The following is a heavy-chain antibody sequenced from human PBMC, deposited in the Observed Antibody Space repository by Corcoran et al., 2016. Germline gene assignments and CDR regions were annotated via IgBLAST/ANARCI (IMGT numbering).Heavy chain of an antibody. CDR3: ARDQTYYYDSRGAFDI. Sequence: QVQLQESGPGLVKPSETLSLTCTVSGGSISSYYWSWIRQPPGKGLEWIGYIYYSGSTNYNPSLKSRVTISVDTSKNQFSLKLSSVTAADTAVDYGARDQTYYYDSRGAFDIWGQGTMVTVSS. CDR2: IYYSGST. CDR1: GGSISSYY. V-gene: IGHV4-59*01. J-gene: IGHJ3*02. D-gene: IGHD3-22*01.